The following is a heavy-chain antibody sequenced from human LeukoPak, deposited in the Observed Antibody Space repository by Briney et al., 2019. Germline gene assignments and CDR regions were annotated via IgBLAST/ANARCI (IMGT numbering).Heavy chain of an antibody. D-gene: IGHD6-6*01. CDR1: GGTFSSYA. Sequence: GASVKVSCKASGGTFSSYAISWVRQAPGQGLEWMGGIIPIFGTANYAQKFQGRVTITADESTSTAYMELSSLRSEGTAVYYCRHSSSAQYFDYWGQGTLVTVSS. J-gene: IGHJ4*02. V-gene: IGHV1-69*01. CDR3: RHSSSAQYFDY. CDR2: IIPIFGTA.